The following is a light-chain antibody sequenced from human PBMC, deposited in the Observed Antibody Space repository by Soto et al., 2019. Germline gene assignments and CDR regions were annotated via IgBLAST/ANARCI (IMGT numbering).Light chain of an antibody. V-gene: IGLV2-14*02. CDR3: CSYTSSSTLV. J-gene: IGLJ1*01. Sequence: QSALTQPASVSGSPGQSITISCTGTSSDVGTYKPVSWYQQYPGKAPKVIIYDDTKRPSGVSSRFSGSKSGNTASLTISGLQAEDEADYYCCSYTSSSTLVFGTGTKLTVL. CDR1: SSDVGTYKP. CDR2: DDT.